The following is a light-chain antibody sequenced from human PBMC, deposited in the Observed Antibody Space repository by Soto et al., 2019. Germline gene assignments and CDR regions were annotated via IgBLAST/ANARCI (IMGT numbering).Light chain of an antibody. CDR3: QHYNNSLT. V-gene: IGKV3-15*01. Sequence: EIVMTQSPATLSVSPGERATLSCRASQSVSSNLAWYQQKPGQAPRLLFYGASTRATGIPARFSGSGSGTEFTLTISSLQSEDFAVYYCQHYNNSLTFGGGTKVEIK. CDR2: GAS. CDR1: QSVSSN. J-gene: IGKJ4*01.